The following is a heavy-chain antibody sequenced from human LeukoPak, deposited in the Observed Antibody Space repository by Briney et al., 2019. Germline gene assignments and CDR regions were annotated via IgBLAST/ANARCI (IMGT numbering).Heavy chain of an antibody. V-gene: IGHV3-48*04. Sequence: AGGSLRLSCAASGFTFSSYRMNWVRKAPGKGLEWASYISSSSSTIYYADSVKGRFTISRDNAKNSLYLQMNSLRAEDTAVYYCARAYYYDSSGYYYRYWGQGTLVTVSS. CDR2: ISSSSSTI. CDR3: ARAYYYDSSGYYYRY. J-gene: IGHJ4*02. CDR1: GFTFSSYR. D-gene: IGHD3-22*01.